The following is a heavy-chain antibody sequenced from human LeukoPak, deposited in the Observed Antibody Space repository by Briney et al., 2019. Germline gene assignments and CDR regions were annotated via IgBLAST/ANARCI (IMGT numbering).Heavy chain of an antibody. V-gene: IGHV3-21*01. CDR1: GFTFSYYD. Sequence: GGSLRLSCSASGFTFSYYDMTWVRQAPGKGLEWVSSISGLSSHIYYGDSVKGRFSISRDNAKNSLYLQMNSLGAEDTAVYYCGRAFPPLRTSSAGDLWGQGTLVTVSS. CDR3: GRAFPPLRTSSAGDL. CDR2: ISGLSSHI. D-gene: IGHD3-16*01. J-gene: IGHJ4*02.